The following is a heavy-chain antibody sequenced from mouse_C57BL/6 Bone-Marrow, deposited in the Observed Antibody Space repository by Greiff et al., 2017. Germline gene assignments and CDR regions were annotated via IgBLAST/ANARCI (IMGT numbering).Heavy chain of an antibody. CDR1: GFTFSDYY. V-gene: IGHV5-12*01. CDR3: ARHSYGSSPYYAMDY. CDR2: ISNGGGST. Sequence: EVKLVESGGGLVQPGGSLKLSCAASGFTFSDYYMYWVRQTPEKRLEWVAYISNGGGSTYYPDTVKGRFTISRDNAKNTLYLQMSRLKSEDTAMXYCARHSYGSSPYYAMDYWGQGTSVTVSS. D-gene: IGHD1-1*01. J-gene: IGHJ4*01.